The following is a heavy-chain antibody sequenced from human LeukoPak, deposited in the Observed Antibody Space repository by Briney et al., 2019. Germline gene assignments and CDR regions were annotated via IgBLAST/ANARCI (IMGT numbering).Heavy chain of an antibody. V-gene: IGHV3-23*01. D-gene: IGHD6-13*01. CDR2: ISGSGVNT. CDR3: ARVAEAAAFDS. J-gene: IGHJ4*02. Sequence: GGSLRLSCAASGFTLRNYGMSWVRQAPGKGLEWVSSISGSGVNTDYADSVRGRFTISRDNAKNSLYLQMNSLKPEDTAVYYCARVAEAAAFDSWGQGTLVTVSS. CDR1: GFTLRNYG.